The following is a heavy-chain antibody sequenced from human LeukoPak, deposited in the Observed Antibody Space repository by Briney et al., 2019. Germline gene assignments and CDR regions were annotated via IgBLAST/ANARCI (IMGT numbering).Heavy chain of an antibody. J-gene: IGHJ5*02. D-gene: IGHD1-26*01. Sequence: SETLSLTCAVYGGSFSGYYWSWIRQPPGKGLEWIGEINHSGSTNYNPSLKSRVTISVDTSKNQFSLKLSSVTAADTAVYYCARGFFVGATASSWFDPWGQGTLVTVSS. CDR1: GGSFSGYY. V-gene: IGHV4-34*01. CDR3: ARGFFVGATASSWFDP. CDR2: INHSGST.